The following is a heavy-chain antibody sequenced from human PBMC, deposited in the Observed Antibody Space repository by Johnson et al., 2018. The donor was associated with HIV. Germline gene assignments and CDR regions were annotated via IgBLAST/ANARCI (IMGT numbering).Heavy chain of an antibody. CDR2: ISYDGSNK. Sequence: VQLVESGGGVVRPGGSLRLSCAASGFTFSSYAMHWVRQAPGKGLEWVAVISYDGSNKYYADSVKGRFTISRDNSKNTLYLQMNSLRAEDTAVYYCAKAMVRGGNNAFDIWGQGTMVAVSS. CDR3: AKAMVRGGNNAFDI. CDR1: GFTFSSYA. J-gene: IGHJ3*02. D-gene: IGHD3-10*01. V-gene: IGHV3-30-3*01.